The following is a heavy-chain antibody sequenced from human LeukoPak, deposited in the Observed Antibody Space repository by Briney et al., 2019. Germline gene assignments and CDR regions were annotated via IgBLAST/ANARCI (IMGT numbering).Heavy chain of an antibody. CDR3: ARAGGYDRLDP. D-gene: IGHD3-16*01. CDR1: GYIFISHG. J-gene: IGHJ5*02. Sequence: ASVKVSCKASGYIFISHGISWARQAPGQGLEWMGWISVYNGNTKYAQKFQGRVTMTTDTSTNTAYMELRSLRFDDTAVYYCARAGGYDRLDPWGQGTLVIVSS. V-gene: IGHV1-18*01. CDR2: ISVYNGNT.